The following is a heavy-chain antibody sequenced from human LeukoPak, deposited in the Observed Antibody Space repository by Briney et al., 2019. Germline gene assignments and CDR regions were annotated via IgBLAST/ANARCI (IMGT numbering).Heavy chain of an antibody. V-gene: IGHV3-23*01. D-gene: IGHD2-2*01. CDR2: TIGSGYNT. Sequence: GGSLRLSCAASGFTFSNYAMSWVRQAPGKGLEWVSATIGSGYNTYYADSVKGRFAISRDSSKNTLYLQMNSLRAEDTAVYYCANTSFYCSSTSCPPDYYYMDVWGKGTTVTVSS. CDR3: ANTSFYCSSTSCPPDYYYMDV. CDR1: GFTFSNYA. J-gene: IGHJ6*03.